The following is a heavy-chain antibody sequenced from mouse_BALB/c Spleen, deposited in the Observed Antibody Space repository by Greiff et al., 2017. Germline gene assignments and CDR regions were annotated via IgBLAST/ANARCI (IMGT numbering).Heavy chain of an antibody. D-gene: IGHD3-2*02. CDR2: ISDGGSYT. V-gene: IGHV5-4*02. CDR1: GFTFSDYY. Sequence: DVKLVESGGGLVKPGGSLKLSCAASGFTFSDYYMYWVRQTPEKRLEWVATISDGGSYTYYPDSVKGRFTISRDNAKNNLYLQMSSLKSEDTAMYYCARDQGKGDYYAMDYWGQGTSVTVSS. CDR3: ARDQGKGDYYAMDY. J-gene: IGHJ4*01.